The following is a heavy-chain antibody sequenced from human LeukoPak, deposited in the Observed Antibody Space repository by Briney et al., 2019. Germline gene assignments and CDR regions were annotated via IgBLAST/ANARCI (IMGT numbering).Heavy chain of an antibody. J-gene: IGHJ4*02. CDR2: INPNSGGT. D-gene: IGHD3-16*01. CDR1: GYTFTGYS. V-gene: IGHV1-2*06. Sequence: ASVTVSCTASGYTFTGYSMHWVRQAPGQGLEWLGQINPNSGGTKYAQNFQGRVTMTRDTSVSTAYMELSRLRSDDTAVYYCARMFGPDAGFDYWGQGTLVTVSS. CDR3: ARMFGPDAGFDY.